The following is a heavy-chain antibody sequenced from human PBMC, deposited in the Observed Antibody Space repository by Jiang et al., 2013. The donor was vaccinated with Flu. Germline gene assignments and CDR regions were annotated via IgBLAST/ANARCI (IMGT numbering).Heavy chain of an antibody. J-gene: IGHJ3*02. CDR3: ARIGTTVTTFGAFDI. D-gene: IGHD4-17*01. V-gene: IGHV2-70*11. CDR1: GFSLSTSGMC. Sequence: KPTQTLTLTCTFSGFSLSTSGMCVSWIRQPPGKALEWLARIDWDDDKYYSTSLKTRLTISKDTSKNQVVLTMTNMDPVDTATYYCARIGTTVTTFGAFDIWGQGTMVTVSS. CDR2: IDWDDDK.